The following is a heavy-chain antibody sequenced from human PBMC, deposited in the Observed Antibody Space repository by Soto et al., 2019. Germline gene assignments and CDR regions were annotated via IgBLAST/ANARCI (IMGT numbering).Heavy chain of an antibody. CDR1: DFSFTSHG. CDR2: ISLYNGNT. V-gene: IGHV1-18*04. J-gene: IGHJ4*02. D-gene: IGHD2-2*01. CDR3: AIYHLELFRCDY. Sequence: QIQLVQSGPEVKKPGASMKVSCKDYDFSFTSHGISWVRQAPGQGLEWMGWISLYNGNTNYAQQFQGRVTMTTDTSTSTAYMELRSLRSDDTAMYFCAIYHLELFRCDYWCQGTLVTVSS.